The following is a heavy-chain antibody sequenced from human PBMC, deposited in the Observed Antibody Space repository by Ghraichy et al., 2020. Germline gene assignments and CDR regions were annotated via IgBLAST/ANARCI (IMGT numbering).Heavy chain of an antibody. J-gene: IGHJ5*02. CDR2: VHVGGST. D-gene: IGHD6-19*01. CDR3: VRRVAGTINWFDP. CDR1: GDSITSNTW. V-gene: IGHV4-4*02. Sequence: SETLSLTCTVSGDSITSNTWWSWFRQAPAKGLEWVGEVHVGGSTTYNPSLKSRITVSLDKSKNQFSLNVTSVTAADTAVYYWVRRVAGTINWFDPWGQGTLVIVST.